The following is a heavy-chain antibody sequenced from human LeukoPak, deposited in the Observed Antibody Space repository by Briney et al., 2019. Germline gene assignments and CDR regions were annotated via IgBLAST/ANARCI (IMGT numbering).Heavy chain of an antibody. CDR2: IYPGDSDT. D-gene: IGHD6-13*01. Sequence: GEPLKISCKGSGYSFTSYWIGWVRQMPGKGLEWMGIIYPGDSDTRYSPSFQGQVTISADRSISTAYLQWTSLKASDTAMYYCASGYSSSWLAFDYWGQGTLVTVSS. CDR3: ASGYSSSWLAFDY. J-gene: IGHJ4*02. V-gene: IGHV5-51*01. CDR1: GYSFTSYW.